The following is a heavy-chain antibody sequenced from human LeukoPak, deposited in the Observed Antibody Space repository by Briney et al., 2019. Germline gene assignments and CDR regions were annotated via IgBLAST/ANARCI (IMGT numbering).Heavy chain of an antibody. J-gene: IGHJ3*02. CDR1: GFTFSSYD. Sequence: PGGSLRLSCAASGFTFSSYDVHWVRQATGKGLEWVSAIGTAGDTYYPGSVKGRFTISRENAKNSLYLQMNSLRAGDTAVYYCARGLYGDYRHDAFDIWGQETMVTVSS. CDR3: ARGLYGDYRHDAFDI. D-gene: IGHD4-17*01. CDR2: IGTAGDT. V-gene: IGHV3-13*01.